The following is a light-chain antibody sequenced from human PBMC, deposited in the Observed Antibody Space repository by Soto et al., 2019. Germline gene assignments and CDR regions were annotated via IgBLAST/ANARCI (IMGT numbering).Light chain of an antibody. CDR1: TSNIGTNT. CDR3: ATWDDSLNVV. Sequence: QSVLTQSPSASGTPGQRVSISCSGSTSNIGTNTVSWYQHVPGTAPTLLIYSNDQRPSAVPGRFSGSKSGTSASLAISGLLSEDEADYYCATWDDSLNVVFGGGTKLTLL. V-gene: IGLV1-44*01. J-gene: IGLJ2*01. CDR2: SND.